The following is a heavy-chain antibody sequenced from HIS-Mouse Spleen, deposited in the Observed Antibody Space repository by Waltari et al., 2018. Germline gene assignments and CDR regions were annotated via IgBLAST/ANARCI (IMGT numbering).Heavy chain of an antibody. D-gene: IGHD6-13*01. J-gene: IGHJ2*01. CDR2: IHYSGST. Sequence: QLQLQESGPGLVKPSETLSLTCTVPGGSIRSSSYYWGWIRQPTGKELEWIVSIHYSGSTHTNPSLTSPVTISVDPSKNQFSLKLRAVTAADTAVYYCAREIPYSSSWYDWYFDLWGRGTLVTVSS. V-gene: IGHV4-39*07. CDR3: AREIPYSSSWYDWYFDL. CDR1: GGSIRSSSYY.